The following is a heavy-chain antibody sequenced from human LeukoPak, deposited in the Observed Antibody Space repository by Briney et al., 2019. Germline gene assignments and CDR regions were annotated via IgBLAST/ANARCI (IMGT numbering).Heavy chain of an antibody. Sequence: GGSLRLTCAASGFTFSSYGMHWVRQAPGKRLEWVAFIRYDGSNKYYADSVKGRFTISRDNSKNTLYLRMNSLRAEDTAVYYCAKDLVSASMVRGVPVDYWGQGTLVTVPS. CDR1: GFTFSSYG. D-gene: IGHD3-10*01. CDR2: IRYDGSNK. V-gene: IGHV3-30*02. J-gene: IGHJ4*02. CDR3: AKDLVSASMVRGVPVDY.